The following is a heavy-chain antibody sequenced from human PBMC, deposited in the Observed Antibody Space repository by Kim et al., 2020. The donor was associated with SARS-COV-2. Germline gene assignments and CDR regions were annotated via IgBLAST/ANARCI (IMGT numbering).Heavy chain of an antibody. D-gene: IGHD3-3*01. J-gene: IGHJ4*02. V-gene: IGHV3-11*04. CDR3: AVWSGYNLGVTKVDY. Sequence: DSVKSRFTISRDNAKNSLYLQMNRLRAEDTAVYYCAVWSGYNLGVTKVDYWGQGTLVTVSS.